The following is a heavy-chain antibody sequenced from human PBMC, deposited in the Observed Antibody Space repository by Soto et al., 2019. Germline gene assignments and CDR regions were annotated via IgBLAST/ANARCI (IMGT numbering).Heavy chain of an antibody. J-gene: IGHJ4*02. Sequence: SETLSLTCAVSGASISGINWWSWVRQPPGEGLEWIGEIHHSGSTNYNPSLKSRVSISVDKSNNQLSLSLNSVAAADTAVYSCVRNGGKFFDYWGQGTLVTVSS. D-gene: IGHD2-15*01. CDR1: GASISGINW. CDR3: VRNGGKFFDY. V-gene: IGHV4-4*02. CDR2: IHHSGST.